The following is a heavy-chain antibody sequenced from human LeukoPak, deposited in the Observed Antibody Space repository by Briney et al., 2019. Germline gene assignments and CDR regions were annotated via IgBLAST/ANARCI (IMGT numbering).Heavy chain of an antibody. CDR3: ARGGWGYYDSSGYPEGNAFDI. CDR2: IYPGDSDT. Sequence: GESLKISCKGSGYSFTSYWIGWVRQMPGKGLEWMGIIYPGDSDTRYSPSFQGQVTISADKSISTAYLQWSSLKASDTAMYYCARGGWGYYDSSGYPEGNAFDIWGQGTMVTVSS. CDR1: GYSFTSYW. D-gene: IGHD3-22*01. J-gene: IGHJ3*02. V-gene: IGHV5-51*01.